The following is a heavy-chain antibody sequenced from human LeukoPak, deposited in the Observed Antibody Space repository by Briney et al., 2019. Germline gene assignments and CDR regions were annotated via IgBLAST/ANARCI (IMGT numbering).Heavy chain of an antibody. D-gene: IGHD3-22*01. CDR3: AKSPSDSSGYYYGY. J-gene: IGHJ4*02. V-gene: IGHV3-23*01. CDR2: ISGSGGST. CDR1: GFTFSSYA. Sequence: GGSLRLSCAASGFTFSSYAMSWVRQAPGKGLEWVSAISGSGGSTYYADSVKGRFTISRDNSKNTLYLQMNSLGAEDTAVYYCAKSPSDSSGYYYGYWGQGTLVTVSS.